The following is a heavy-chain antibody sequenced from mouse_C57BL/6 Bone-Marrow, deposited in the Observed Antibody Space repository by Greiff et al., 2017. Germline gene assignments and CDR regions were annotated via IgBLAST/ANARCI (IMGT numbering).Heavy chain of an antibody. CDR1: GYAFSSSW. Sequence: VKLMESGPELVKPGASVKISCKASGYAFSSSWMNWVKQRPGKGLEWIGRIYPGDGDTNYNGKFKGKATRTADKSSSTAYMQLSSLTSEDSAVCFCARDLPITTAYAMDYWGQGTSVTVSS. CDR2: IYPGDGDT. D-gene: IGHD1-2*01. J-gene: IGHJ4*01. CDR3: ARDLPITTAYAMDY. V-gene: IGHV1-82*01.